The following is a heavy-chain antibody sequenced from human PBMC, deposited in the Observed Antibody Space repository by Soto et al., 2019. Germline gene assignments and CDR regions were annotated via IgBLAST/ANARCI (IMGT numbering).Heavy chain of an antibody. D-gene: IGHD2-8*01. CDR3: AKVSNNGGVLIRYFDL. J-gene: IGHJ2*01. CDR1: GFTFSSYS. V-gene: IGHV3-23*01. CDR2: ITGNGGNT. Sequence: LRLSCAASGFTFSSYSINWVRQAPWKGLEWVSGITGNGGNTYYADSVKGRFTISRDNSKDTLSLLMNSLTVEDTAAYYCAKVSNNGGVLIRYFDLWGRGTLVTVSS.